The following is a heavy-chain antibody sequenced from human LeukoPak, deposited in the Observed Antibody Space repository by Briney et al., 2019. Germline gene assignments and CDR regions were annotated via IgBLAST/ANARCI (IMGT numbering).Heavy chain of an antibody. V-gene: IGHV1-69*05. Sequence: GASVKVSCKASGGTFSSYAISWVRQAPGQGLEWMGGIIPIFGTANYAQKFQGRVTITTDESTSTAYTELSSLRSEDTAVYYCASRGSVVPAASGAFDIWGQGTMVTVSS. CDR3: ASRGSVVPAASGAFDI. CDR2: IIPIFGTA. D-gene: IGHD2-2*01. CDR1: GGTFSSYA. J-gene: IGHJ3*02.